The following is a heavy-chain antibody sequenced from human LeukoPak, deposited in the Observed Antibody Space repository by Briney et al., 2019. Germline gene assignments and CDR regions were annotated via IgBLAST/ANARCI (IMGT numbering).Heavy chain of an antibody. CDR1: GGSISSGSYY. CDR3: ARENYDFWSGYYFSP. Sequence: SQTLSLTCTVSGGSISSGSYYWSWIRQPAGKGLEWIGRIYTSGSTNYNPSLKSRVTISVDTSENQFSLKLSSVTAADTAVHYCARENYDFWSGYYFSPWGQGTLVTVSS. J-gene: IGHJ5*02. CDR2: IYTSGST. V-gene: IGHV4-61*02. D-gene: IGHD3-3*01.